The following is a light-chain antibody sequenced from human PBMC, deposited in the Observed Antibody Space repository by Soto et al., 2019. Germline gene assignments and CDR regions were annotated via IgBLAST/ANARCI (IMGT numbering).Light chain of an antibody. CDR3: QQYNSYWT. V-gene: IGKV1-5*01. Sequence: DIQMTQSPSSLSASVGDRVTISCRASQSISSYLNWYQQKPGKAPKLLISAASSLQSGVPSRFSGSGSGTEFTLTISSLQPDDFATYYCQQYNSYWTFGQGTKVYI. CDR2: AAS. J-gene: IGKJ1*01. CDR1: QSISSY.